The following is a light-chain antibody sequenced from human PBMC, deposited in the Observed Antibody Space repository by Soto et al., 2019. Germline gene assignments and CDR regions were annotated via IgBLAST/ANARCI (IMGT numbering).Light chain of an antibody. J-gene: IGKJ1*01. CDR2: AAS. Sequence: DIQLTQSPSSLSASLGGRVTLTCRASRNIDNYLNWYQQRPGKAPNLLIYAASSLHSGVPSRFSGSGSGTDFTLTISRLQLEDFATYYCQQTYNTPWTFGQGTKVDIK. CDR3: QQTYNTPWT. V-gene: IGKV1-39*01. CDR1: RNIDNY.